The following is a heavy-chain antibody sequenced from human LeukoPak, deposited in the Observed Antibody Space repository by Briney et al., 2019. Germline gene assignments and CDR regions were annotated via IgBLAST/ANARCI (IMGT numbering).Heavy chain of an antibody. J-gene: IGHJ3*02. Sequence: SVKVSCKASGGTFSSYAISWVRQAPGQGLEWMGGIIPIFGTANYAQKFQGRVTITADESTSTAYMELSSLRSEDTAVYYCARDSPVLLWFGESPDAFDIWGQGAMVTVSS. CDR2: IIPIFGTA. V-gene: IGHV1-69*01. D-gene: IGHD3-10*01. CDR3: ARDSPVLLWFGESPDAFDI. CDR1: GGTFSSYA.